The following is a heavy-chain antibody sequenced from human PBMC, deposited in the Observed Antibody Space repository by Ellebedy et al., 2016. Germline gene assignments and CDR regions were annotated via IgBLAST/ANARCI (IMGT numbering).Heavy chain of an antibody. CDR2: IYYSGGT. CDR3: ARHGYGYYDSSGYYYVFQH. J-gene: IGHJ1*01. Sequence: SETLSLTCTVSGDSISSYYWSWIRQPPGKGLEWIGYIYYSGGTNYNPSLKSRVTIAVDTSKHQLSLELSSVTAADSAVYYCARHGYGYYDSSGYYYVFQHWGQGTLVTVSS. D-gene: IGHD3-22*01. V-gene: IGHV4-59*08. CDR1: GDSISSYY.